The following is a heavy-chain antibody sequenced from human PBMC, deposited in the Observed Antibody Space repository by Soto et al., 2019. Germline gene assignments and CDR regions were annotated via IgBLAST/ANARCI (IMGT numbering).Heavy chain of an antibody. CDR3: AEDYFGECEFYYFDY. D-gene: IGHD4-17*01. Sequence: GGSRRLACAASGFTFSSYAMSWVRQAPGKGLEWVSAISGSGGSTYYADSVKGRFTISRDNSKNTLYLQMNSLRAEDTAVYYCAEDYFGECEFYYFDYWGQGTPVTVSS. J-gene: IGHJ4*02. CDR2: ISGSGGST. V-gene: IGHV3-23*01. CDR1: GFTFSSYA.